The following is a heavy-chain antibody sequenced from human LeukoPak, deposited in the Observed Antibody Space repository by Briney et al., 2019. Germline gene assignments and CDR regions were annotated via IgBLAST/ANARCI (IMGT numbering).Heavy chain of an antibody. CDR1: GYSFTSYW. CDR2: IYPGDSDT. CDR3: ARPRYSYAMYYFDY. J-gene: IGHJ4*02. V-gene: IGHV5-51*01. Sequence: GESLKISCKGSGYSFTSYWIGWVRQMPGEGLEWIGIIYPGDSDTRYSPSFQGQVTISAAKSISTAYLQWSSLKASDTAMYYCARPRYSYAMYYFDYWGQGTLVTVSS. D-gene: IGHD5-18*01.